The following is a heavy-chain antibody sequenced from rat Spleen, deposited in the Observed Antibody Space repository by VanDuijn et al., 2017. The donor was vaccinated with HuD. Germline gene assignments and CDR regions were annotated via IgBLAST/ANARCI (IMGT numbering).Heavy chain of an antibody. Sequence: EVQLVESNGGLIQPGRSLKISCAASGFTFSGYAMAWVRQAPKKGLEWVATILYDDTNTYYRDSVKGRFTISRTNAESTLYLHMDSLTSEDTATYYCARHPQLGAFWYFDFWGPGTMVTVSS. J-gene: IGHJ1*01. D-gene: IGHD5-1*01. CDR1: GFTFSGYA. CDR2: ILYDDTNT. V-gene: IGHV5-17*01. CDR3: ARHPQLGAFWYFDF.